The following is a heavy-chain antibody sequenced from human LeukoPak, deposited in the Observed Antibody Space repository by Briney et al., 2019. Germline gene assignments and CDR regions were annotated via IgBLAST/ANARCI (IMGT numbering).Heavy chain of an antibody. D-gene: IGHD3-16*01. Sequence: PGGSLRLSCAASGFTFSSSAMSWVRQAPGKGLVWVSRINNDGSSTIYADSVKGRFTISRDNAKNTLYLQMNSLRDDDTAVYYCVRDNGGEHLWGQGTLVTVSS. J-gene: IGHJ4*02. CDR1: GFTFSSSA. CDR2: INNDGSST. CDR3: VRDNGGEHL. V-gene: IGHV3-74*01.